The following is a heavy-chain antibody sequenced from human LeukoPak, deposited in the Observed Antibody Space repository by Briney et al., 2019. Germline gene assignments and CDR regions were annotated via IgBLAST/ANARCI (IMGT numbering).Heavy chain of an antibody. Sequence: PSETLSLTCTVSGGSISSSSYYWGWIRQPPGKGLEWIGSIYYSGSTYYNPSLKSRVTISVDTSKNQFSLKLSSVTAADTPVYYCARIAYSSGVNMDYWGQGTLVTVSS. D-gene: IGHD6-19*01. CDR3: ARIAYSSGVNMDY. J-gene: IGHJ4*02. V-gene: IGHV4-39*01. CDR1: GGSISSSSYY. CDR2: IYYSGST.